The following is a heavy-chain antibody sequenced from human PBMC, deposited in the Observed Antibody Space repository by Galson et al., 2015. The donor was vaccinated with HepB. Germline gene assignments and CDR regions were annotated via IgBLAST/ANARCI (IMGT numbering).Heavy chain of an antibody. J-gene: IGHJ4*02. Sequence: SLRLSCAASGFTVSDHYLVWVRQAPGQGLEWVSTLSTGGNTYYADSVKGRFTITRDDFKNTLYLQMNSRRAEDTAVYYYARGLRGYSHDWGQGTLVTVSS. V-gene: IGHV3-53*01. D-gene: IGHD5-18*01. CDR2: LSTGGNT. CDR1: GFTVSDHY. CDR3: ARGLRGYSHD.